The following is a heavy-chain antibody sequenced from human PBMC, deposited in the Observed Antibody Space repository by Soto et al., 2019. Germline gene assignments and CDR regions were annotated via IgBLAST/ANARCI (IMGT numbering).Heavy chain of an antibody. J-gene: IGHJ6*02. CDR1: GVTVSRNY. CDR3: ARDFVVAAPVRYYDYGMDV. V-gene: IGHV3-66*01. D-gene: IGHD2-15*01. Sequence: GGSRRLSCAASGVTVSRNYMSGGRQAPGKGLEWVSVIYSGGSTYYADSVKGRFTISRDNSKNTLYLQMNSLRAEDTAVYYCARDFVVAAPVRYYDYGMDVWGQGTTGTVSS. CDR2: IYSGGST.